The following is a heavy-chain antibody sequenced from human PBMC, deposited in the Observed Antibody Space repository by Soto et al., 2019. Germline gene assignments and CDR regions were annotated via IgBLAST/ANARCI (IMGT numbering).Heavy chain of an antibody. CDR3: ARAGVYYGMDV. V-gene: IGHV1-2*04. D-gene: IGHD3-10*01. CDR1: GYTFSGYY. CDR2: INIKSGDT. J-gene: IGHJ6*02. Sequence: QVQLVQSGAEVKKPGASVKVSCKASGYTFSGYYMHWVRQAPGQGLEWLGWINIKSGDTAYAQSFQDWVTMTRDTSINTAYMELSRLRSDDTAVYYCARAGVYYGMDVWGQGTTVTVSS.